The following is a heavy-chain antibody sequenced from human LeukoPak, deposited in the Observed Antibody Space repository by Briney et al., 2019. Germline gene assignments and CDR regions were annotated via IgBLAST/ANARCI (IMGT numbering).Heavy chain of an antibody. CDR1: GFTFSKDD. V-gene: IGHV3-13*01. CDR3: AKERSGVEAAASNS. J-gene: IGHJ5*02. Sequence: GGSLRLSCAASGFTFSKDDFHWVRQAPGKGLEWVAAIGVTGDTYYADSVKGRFTISRDNSKNTLSLQMNSLRADDTAVYYCAKERSGVEAAASNSWGQGTLVTVSS. D-gene: IGHD2-2*01. CDR2: IGVTGDT.